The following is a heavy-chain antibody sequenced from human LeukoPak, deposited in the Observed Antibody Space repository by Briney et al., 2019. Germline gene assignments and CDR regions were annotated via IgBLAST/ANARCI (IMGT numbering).Heavy chain of an antibody. Sequence: ASVKVSCKASGYTVNSYYMHWVRQAPGQGLEWMGIIDPTTGDTTYAQKFQGRLTMTRDMSTSTVYMELSSLTSEDTAVFYCARYGFSAVWQGGWHAFDIWGQGTVVTVSS. CDR1: GYTVNSYY. CDR3: ARYGFSAVWQGGWHAFDI. J-gene: IGHJ3*02. V-gene: IGHV1-46*02. CDR2: IDPTTGDT. D-gene: IGHD2-15*01.